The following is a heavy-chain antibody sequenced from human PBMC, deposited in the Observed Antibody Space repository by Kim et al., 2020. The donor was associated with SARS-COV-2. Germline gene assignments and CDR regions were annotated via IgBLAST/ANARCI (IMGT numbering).Heavy chain of an antibody. CDR3: AKMIGVMGISRYLDY. Sequence: GGSLRLSCAASGFTFSSFGMSWVRQAPGKGLEWVSFIGSGGITLYADSVRGRFTISRDNSKNTLFLQMNSLRAEDTAVYFCAKMIGVMGISRYLDYWGQGTLVTVSS. V-gene: IGHV3-23*01. CDR2: IGSGGIT. CDR1: GFTFSSFG. J-gene: IGHJ4*02. D-gene: IGHD3-9*01.